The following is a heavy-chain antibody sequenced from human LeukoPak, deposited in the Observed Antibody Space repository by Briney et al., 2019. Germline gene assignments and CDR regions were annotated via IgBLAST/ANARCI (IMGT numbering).Heavy chain of an antibody. V-gene: IGHV3-30*02. CDR3: ARGPYSYGFIDY. J-gene: IGHJ4*02. CDR2: IRYDGSNK. D-gene: IGHD5-18*01. CDR1: GFTFSSYG. Sequence: QPGGSLRLSCAASGFTFSSYGMHWVRQAPGKGLEWVAFIRYDGSNKYYADSVKGRFTISRDNSRNTLYLQMNSLRAEDTAVYYCARGPYSYGFIDYWGQGALVTVSS.